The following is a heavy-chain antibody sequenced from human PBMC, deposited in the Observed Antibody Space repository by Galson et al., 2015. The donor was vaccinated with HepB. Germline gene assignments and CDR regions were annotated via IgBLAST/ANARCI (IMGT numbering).Heavy chain of an antibody. Sequence: SETLSLTCTVSGGSISSGDYYWSWIRQPPGKGLEWIGYIYYSGSTNYNPSLKSRVTISVDTSKNQFSLKLSSVTAADTAVYYCARDARDFRWYAFDIWGQGTMVTVSS. CDR2: IYYSGST. J-gene: IGHJ3*02. CDR3: ARDARDFRWYAFDI. V-gene: IGHV4-61*08. D-gene: IGHD3-9*01. CDR1: GGSISSGDYY.